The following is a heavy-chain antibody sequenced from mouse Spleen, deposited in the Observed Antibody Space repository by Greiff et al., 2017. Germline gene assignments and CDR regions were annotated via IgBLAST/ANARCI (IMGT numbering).Heavy chain of an antibody. D-gene: IGHD2-12*01. CDR2: ISDGGSYT. CDR1: GFTFSSYA. Sequence: EVMLVESGGGLVKLGGSLKLSCAASGFTFSSYAMSWVRQTPEKRLEWVATISDGGSYTYYPDNVKGRFTISRDNAKNNLYLQMSHLKSEDTAMYYCARDDYMAWFAYWGQGTLVTVSA. V-gene: IGHV5-4*01. CDR3: ARDDYMAWFAY. J-gene: IGHJ3*01.